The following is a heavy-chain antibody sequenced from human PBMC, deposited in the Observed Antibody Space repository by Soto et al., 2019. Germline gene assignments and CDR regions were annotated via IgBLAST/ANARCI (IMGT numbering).Heavy chain of an antibody. Sequence: EVQLLESGGGLVQPGGSLRLSCAASGFTFSSYAMSWVRQASGKGLEWVSAISGSGGSTYYADSVKGRFTISRDNSKNTLYLQMNSLRAEDTAVYYCARHDYGDYEYLGDYWGQGTLVTVSS. J-gene: IGHJ4*02. CDR1: GFTFSSYA. CDR2: ISGSGGST. D-gene: IGHD4-17*01. V-gene: IGHV3-23*01. CDR3: ARHDYGDYEYLGDY.